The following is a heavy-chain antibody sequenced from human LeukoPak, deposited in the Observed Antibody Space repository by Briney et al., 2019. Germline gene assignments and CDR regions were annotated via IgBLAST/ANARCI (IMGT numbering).Heavy chain of an antibody. Sequence: PGGSLRLSCAASGFTFSSYEMNWVRQAPGKGLEWVSYISSSGSTIYIADSVKGRFTISRDNAKNSLYLQMNSLRAGDTAVYYCARERGYSGYDYFIDSPSDYWGQGTLVTVSS. CDR3: ARERGYSGYDYFIDSPSDY. CDR2: ISSSGSTI. D-gene: IGHD5-12*01. J-gene: IGHJ4*02. CDR1: GFTFSSYE. V-gene: IGHV3-48*03.